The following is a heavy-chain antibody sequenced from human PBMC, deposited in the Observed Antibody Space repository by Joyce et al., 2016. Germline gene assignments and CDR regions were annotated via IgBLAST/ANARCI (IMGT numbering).Heavy chain of an antibody. V-gene: IGHV3-23*01. CDR3: ARGGHRPSVCHSTPLDS. Sequence: EVQLLESGGALVQPGGFLRLSCAASGFTLTASAMHWVRQAPGKVLGWVSAISNSADRTYYADFARGRFTISRDNSTTALYLQMNGLAAEDTAVYYCARGGHRPSVCHSTPLDSWGQGTLVALSS. CDR1: GFTLTASA. CDR2: ISNSADRT. D-gene: IGHD5/OR15-5a*01. J-gene: IGHJ4*02.